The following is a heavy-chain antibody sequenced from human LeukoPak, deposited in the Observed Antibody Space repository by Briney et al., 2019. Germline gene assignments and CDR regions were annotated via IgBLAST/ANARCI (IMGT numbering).Heavy chain of an antibody. CDR2: ISYDGSNK. V-gene: IGHV3-30*03. CDR3: ASPSPSGASYYYGMDV. CDR1: GFTFSSYG. Sequence: GGSLRLSCAASGFTFSSYGMHWVRQAPGKGLEWVAVISYDGSNKYYADSVKGRFTISRDNSKNTLYLQMNSLRAEDTAVYYCASPSPSGASYYYGMDVWGQGTTATVSS. J-gene: IGHJ6*02. D-gene: IGHD5-12*01.